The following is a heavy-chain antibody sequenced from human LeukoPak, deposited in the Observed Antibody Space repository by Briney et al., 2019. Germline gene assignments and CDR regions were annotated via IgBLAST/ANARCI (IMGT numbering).Heavy chain of an antibody. Sequence: ASVKVSCKASGYTFTSYGISWVRQAPGQGLEWMGWISAYNGNTNYAQKLQGRVTMTTDTSTSTAYMELRSLRSDDTAVYYCAREGLDMVLDYYYYYYMDVWGKGTTVTVSS. CDR2: ISAYNGNT. J-gene: IGHJ6*03. CDR1: GYTFTSYG. D-gene: IGHD2-8*01. CDR3: AREGLDMVLDYYYYYYMDV. V-gene: IGHV1-18*01.